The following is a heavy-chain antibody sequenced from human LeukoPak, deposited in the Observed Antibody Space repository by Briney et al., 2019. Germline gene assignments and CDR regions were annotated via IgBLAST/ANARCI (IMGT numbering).Heavy chain of an antibody. CDR2: ISHDGSNN. CDR3: AKVRVGTAHFDY. CDR1: GFIFKSAW. V-gene: IGHV3-30*18. J-gene: IGHJ4*02. Sequence: GGSLRLSCAASGFIFKSAWMSWVRQAPGKGLEWVVVISHDGSNNNYADSVKGRFTISRDNSKNTLYLQMNSLRPEDTAVYYCAKVRVGTAHFDYWGQGTLVTVSS. D-gene: IGHD2-15*01.